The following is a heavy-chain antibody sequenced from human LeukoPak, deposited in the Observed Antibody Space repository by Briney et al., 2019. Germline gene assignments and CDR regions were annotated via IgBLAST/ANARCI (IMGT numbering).Heavy chain of an antibody. V-gene: IGHV3-74*01. CDR2: INTDGTVT. CDR3: ATKQWLAPPPDS. CDR1: GFTFSKYW. J-gene: IGHJ4*02. D-gene: IGHD6-19*01. Sequence: PGGSLRLSCAASGFTFSKYWMRWVRQAPGKGLESVSRINTDGTVTTYADSVKGRFTVSRDNADNTMFLQMNSVGDEDTAVYYCATKQWLAPPPDSWGQGTPVTVSS.